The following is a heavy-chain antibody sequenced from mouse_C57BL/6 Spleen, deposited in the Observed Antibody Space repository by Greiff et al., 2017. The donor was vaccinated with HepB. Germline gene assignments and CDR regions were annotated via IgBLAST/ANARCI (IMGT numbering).Heavy chain of an antibody. D-gene: IGHD2-4*01. V-gene: IGHV5-4*01. CDR2: ISDGGSYT. Sequence: EVQRVESGGGLVKPGGSLKLSCAASGFTFSSYAMSWVRQTPEKRLEWVATISDGGSYTYYPDNVKGRFTISRDNAKNNLYLQMSHLKSEDTAMYYCARDNDYDDPGFAYWGQGTLVTVSA. CDR3: ARDNDYDDPGFAY. J-gene: IGHJ3*01. CDR1: GFTFSSYA.